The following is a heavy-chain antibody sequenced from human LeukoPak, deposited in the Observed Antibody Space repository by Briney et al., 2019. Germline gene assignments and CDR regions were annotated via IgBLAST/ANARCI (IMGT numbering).Heavy chain of an antibody. CDR1: GFTFSSYG. CDR2: ISSSSSTI. J-gene: IGHJ5*02. Sequence: GGSLRLSCAASGFTFSSYGMSWVRQAPGKGLEWVSYISSSSSTIYYADSVKGRFTISRDNAKNSLYLQMNSLRAEDTAVYYCARDPIAAPFNWFDPWGQGTLVTVSS. D-gene: IGHD6-13*01. CDR3: ARDPIAAPFNWFDP. V-gene: IGHV3-48*01.